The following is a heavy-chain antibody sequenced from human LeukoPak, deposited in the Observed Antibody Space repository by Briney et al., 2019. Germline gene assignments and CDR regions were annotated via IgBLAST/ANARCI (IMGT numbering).Heavy chain of an antibody. CDR1: GGSISSTTYH. V-gene: IGHV4-39*01. Sequence: PSETLSLTCTVSGGSISSTTYHWGWIRQPPGKGLEWIGSIYYMGGTYYNPSLKSRATISVDTSKNQFSLKLSSVTAADTAVYYCARTVVGAYYYYYMDVWGKGTTVTVSS. CDR2: IYYMGGT. CDR3: ARTVVGAYYYYYMDV. J-gene: IGHJ6*03. D-gene: IGHD1-26*01.